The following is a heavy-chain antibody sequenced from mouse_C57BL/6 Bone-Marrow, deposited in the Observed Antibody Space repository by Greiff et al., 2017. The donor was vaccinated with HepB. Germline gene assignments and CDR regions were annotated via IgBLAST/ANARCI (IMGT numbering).Heavy chain of an antibody. CDR3: ARLYYYGSNY. Sequence: EVQLVESGGDLVKPGGSLKLSCAASGFTFSSYGMSWVRQTPDKRLEWVATISSGGSYTYYPDSVKGRFTISRDNAKNTLDLQMSSLKSEDTAMYYCARLYYYGSNYWGQGTTLTVSS. J-gene: IGHJ2*01. CDR2: ISSGGSYT. CDR1: GFTFSSYG. D-gene: IGHD1-1*01. V-gene: IGHV5-6*01.